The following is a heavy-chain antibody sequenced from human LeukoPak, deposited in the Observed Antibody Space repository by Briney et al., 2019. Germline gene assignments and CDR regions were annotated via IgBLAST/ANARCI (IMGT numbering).Heavy chain of an antibody. V-gene: IGHV3-7*01. CDR2: IKQDGGDK. D-gene: IGHD2-2*01. CDR3: ARDSGDIVVVPAAIY. J-gene: IGHJ4*02. CDR1: GFTFSSYW. Sequence: PGGSLRLSCAASGFTFSSYWMTWVRQAPGKGLEWVANIKQDGGDKFYVDSVKGRFTISRDNAKNSLYLQMNSLRAEDTAVYYCARDSGDIVVVPAAIYWGQGTLVTVSS.